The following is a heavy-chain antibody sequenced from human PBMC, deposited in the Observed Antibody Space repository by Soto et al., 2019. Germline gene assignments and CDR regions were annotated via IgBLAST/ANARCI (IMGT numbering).Heavy chain of an antibody. CDR2: IYNSVIT. CDR3: ARGWDANS. CDR1: GTGVSSGNQY. D-gene: IGHD6-19*01. Sequence: SEALCHTCTTAGTGVSSGNQYWSWIRQPPGKRLEWIGFIYNSVITNYSPSLKSRVSISADTSRNQFSLKMSSVTAADTAVYYCARGWDANSWGQG. V-gene: IGHV4-61*01. J-gene: IGHJ1*01.